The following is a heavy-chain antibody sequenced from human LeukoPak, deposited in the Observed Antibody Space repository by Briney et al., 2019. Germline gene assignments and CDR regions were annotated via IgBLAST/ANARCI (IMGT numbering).Heavy chain of an antibody. Sequence: PGASVKVSCKASGYTFTGYYMHWVRQAPGQGLEWMGWINPNSGGTNYAQKFQGRVTMTRDTSISTAYMELSRLRSDDTAVYYCARDEGVPAATNYNWFDPRGQGTLVTVSS. V-gene: IGHV1-2*02. J-gene: IGHJ5*02. D-gene: IGHD2-2*01. CDR2: INPNSGGT. CDR1: GYTFTGYY. CDR3: ARDEGVPAATNYNWFDP.